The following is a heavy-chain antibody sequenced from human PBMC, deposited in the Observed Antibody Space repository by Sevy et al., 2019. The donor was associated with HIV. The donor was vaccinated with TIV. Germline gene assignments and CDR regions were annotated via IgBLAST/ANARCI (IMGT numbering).Heavy chain of an antibody. CDR2: ISYDGSNK. V-gene: IGHV3-30*18. CDR3: AKGQRQIMTTVTTMDY. J-gene: IGHJ4*02. CDR1: GFTFSSYG. D-gene: IGHD4-17*01. Sequence: GGSLRLSCAASGFTFSSYGMHWVRQAPGKGLEWVAVISYDGSNKYYADSVKGRFTISRDNSKNTLYLQMNSLRAEDTAVYYCAKGQRQIMTTVTTMDYWGQGTLVTVSS.